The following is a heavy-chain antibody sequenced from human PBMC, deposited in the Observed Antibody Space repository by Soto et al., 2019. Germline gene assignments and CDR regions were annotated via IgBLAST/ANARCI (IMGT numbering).Heavy chain of an antibody. D-gene: IGHD5-18*01. V-gene: IGHV3-23*01. CDR1: GFTFSSYA. J-gene: IGHJ4*02. Sequence: EVQLLESGGGLVQPGGSLRLSCAASGFTFSSYAMSWVRQAPGKGLEWVSAISGSGGSTYYADSVKGRFTISRDNSKNTLYPQMNSLRAEDTAVYYCAKPTGPDTAMVRPFDYWGQGTPVTVSS. CDR2: ISGSGGST. CDR3: AKPTGPDTAMVRPFDY.